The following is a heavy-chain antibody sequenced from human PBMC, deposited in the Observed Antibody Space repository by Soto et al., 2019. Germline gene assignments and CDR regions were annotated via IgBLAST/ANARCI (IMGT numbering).Heavy chain of an antibody. D-gene: IGHD2-2*01. CDR2: IYPGDSDT. CDR1: GYSFTSYW. V-gene: IGHV5-51*01. J-gene: IGHJ6*02. CDR3: ARGYCSSTRCPYGMDV. Sequence: PGESLKISCKGSGYSFTSYWIGWVRQMPEKGLEWMGIIYPGDSDTRYSPSFQGQVTISADKSISTAYLQWSSLKASDTAMYYCARGYCSSTRCPYGMDVWGQGTTVTVSS.